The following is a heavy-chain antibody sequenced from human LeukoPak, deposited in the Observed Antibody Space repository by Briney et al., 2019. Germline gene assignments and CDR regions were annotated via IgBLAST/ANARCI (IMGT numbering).Heavy chain of an antibody. J-gene: IGHJ4*02. CDR2: IYYSGST. CDR3: ARRTYGSGSHPFDY. CDR1: GGSISSYY. Sequence: SETLSLTCTVSGGSISSYYWSWIRQPPGKGLEWIGYIYYSGSTNYNPSLKSRVTISVDTSKNQFSLKLSSVTAADTAVYYCARRTYGSGSHPFDYWGQGTLVTVSS. D-gene: IGHD3-10*01. V-gene: IGHV4-59*08.